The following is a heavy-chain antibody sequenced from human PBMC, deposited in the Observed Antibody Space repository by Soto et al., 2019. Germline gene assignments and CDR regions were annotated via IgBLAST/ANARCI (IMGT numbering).Heavy chain of an antibody. Sequence: QVQLVQSGADVKKPGASVKVSCKDSGDTFTSYEINWVRQATGQGLEWMEWMNPNSGNTVYAQKFQFRVTMTNATSRITAYMELFRLTSEDTYVYYCAMGAPADGSWHFDYWGQGTLVTVSS. J-gene: IGHJ4*02. CDR2: MNPNSGNT. CDR1: GDTFTSYE. V-gene: IGHV1-8*01. D-gene: IGHD6-19*01. CDR3: AMGAPADGSWHFDY.